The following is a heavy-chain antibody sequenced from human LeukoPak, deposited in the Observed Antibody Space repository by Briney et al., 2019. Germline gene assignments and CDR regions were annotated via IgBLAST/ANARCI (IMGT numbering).Heavy chain of an antibody. CDR2: IRYDGTNT. V-gene: IGHV3-30*02. D-gene: IGHD2-15*01. CDR3: AKLAELVVTNNWFDP. J-gene: IGHJ5*02. CDR1: GFTFSCYA. Sequence: GGSLRLSCTASGFTFSCYAMHWVRQAPGKGLEWLAFIRYDGTNTHYADSVKGRFTISRDNSENTLYLQMNTLTIEDTAVYYCAKLAELVVTNNWFDPWGQGTLVTVSS.